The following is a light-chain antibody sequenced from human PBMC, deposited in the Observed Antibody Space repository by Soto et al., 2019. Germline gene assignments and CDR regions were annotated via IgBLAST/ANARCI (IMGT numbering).Light chain of an antibody. CDR1: QSVFYSSNNKDY. V-gene: IGKV4-1*01. J-gene: IGKJ2*01. Sequence: DIVMTQSPDSLAVSLGARATINCKSSQSVFYSSNNKDYLAWYQQKPGRPPNLLIYWASTRESEVPDRFSGSWSGTDFTLTINNQQAEDVAVYYCQQHSSIPPTFGQGTKLEIK. CDR2: WAS. CDR3: QQHSSIPPT.